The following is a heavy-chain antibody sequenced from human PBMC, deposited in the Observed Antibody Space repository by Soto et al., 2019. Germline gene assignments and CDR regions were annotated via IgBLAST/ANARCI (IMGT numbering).Heavy chain of an antibody. Sequence: QVQLVESGGGVVQPGRSLRLSCAASGFTFSSYGMHWVRQAPGKGLEWVAVISYDGSNKYYADSVKGRFTISRDNSKNTLYLQMNRLGAEDTAVYYCGKDPGGQAVALDYWGQGTLVTVFS. CDR1: GFTFSSYG. CDR3: GKDPGGQAVALDY. J-gene: IGHJ4*02. D-gene: IGHD6-19*01. V-gene: IGHV3-30*18. CDR2: ISYDGSNK.